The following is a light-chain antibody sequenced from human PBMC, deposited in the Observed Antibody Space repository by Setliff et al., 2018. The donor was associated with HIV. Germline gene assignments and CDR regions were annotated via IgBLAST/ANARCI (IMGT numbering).Light chain of an antibody. Sequence: QSALTQPASVSGSPGQSITISCTGTSNDVGRYDLVSWYQQHPARVPKLIIYQATRRPSGVSNRFSGSKSGNVASLTISGLQAEDEADYYCCSNTGSNTLVFGTGTKVTVL. CDR2: QAT. CDR1: SNDVGRYDL. J-gene: IGLJ1*01. V-gene: IGLV2-23*01. CDR3: CSNTGSNTLV.